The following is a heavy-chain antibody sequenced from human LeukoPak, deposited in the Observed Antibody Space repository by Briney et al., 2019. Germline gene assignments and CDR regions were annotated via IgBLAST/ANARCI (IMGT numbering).Heavy chain of an antibody. CDR1: GFTFSSHG. CDR2: IWYDGSNK. J-gene: IGHJ6*04. Sequence: GGSLRLSCAASGFTFSSHGMHWVRQAPGKGLEWVAVIWYDGSNKYYADSVKGRFTISRDNSKNTLYLQMNSLRAEDTAVYYCAGTPQNHYYYYYGMDVWGKGTTVTVSS. V-gene: IGHV3-33*01. CDR3: AGTPQNHYYYYYGMDV.